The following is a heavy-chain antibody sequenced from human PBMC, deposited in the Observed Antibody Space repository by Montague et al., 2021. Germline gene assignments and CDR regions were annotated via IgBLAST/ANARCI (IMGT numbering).Heavy chain of an antibody. Sequence: RSLSWAASGFTFSYYSMLWVRQAPGQGLQWVSSIDSSSSYIFYVDSLKGRFTISRDNAKNSLSLQINSLRADDTDVYYCARYEVASSRSSIDYWGRGTLVTVSS. V-gene: IGHV3-21*01. CDR3: ARYEVASSRSSIDY. CDR1: GFTFSYYS. CDR2: IDSSSSYI. D-gene: IGHD6-6*01. J-gene: IGHJ4*02.